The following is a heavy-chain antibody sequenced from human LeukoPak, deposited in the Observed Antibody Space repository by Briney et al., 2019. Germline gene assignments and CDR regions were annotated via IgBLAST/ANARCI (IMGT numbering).Heavy chain of an antibody. CDR3: VTANSGLDI. CDR2: ISADGSYT. Sequence: PGGSLRLSCAASGFNFGGYWMHWVRQAPGKGLVWVTRISADGSYTLYADSVKGRFTISRDNAKNTLFLQMNSLRAEDTAVYYCVTANSGLDIWGQGTTGTVSS. D-gene: IGHD1-1*01. V-gene: IGHV3-74*01. J-gene: IGHJ3*02. CDR1: GFNFGGYW.